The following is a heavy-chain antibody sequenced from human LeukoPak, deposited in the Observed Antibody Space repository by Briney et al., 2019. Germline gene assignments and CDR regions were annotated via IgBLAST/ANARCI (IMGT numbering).Heavy chain of an antibody. Sequence: PSQTHSLTYAICWDISSIDGEAGQWIRQSTSRGVEWLGRKYYRSKWFNHYAESVKSRIIIDTDTSKNQFSLQLNSVAAEDTAVYYCARDFYCSTYSCSFDNWGQGTLVTVSS. J-gene: IGHJ4*02. D-gene: IGHD6-6*01. CDR1: WDISSIDGEA. CDR3: ARDFYCSTYSCSFDN. V-gene: IGHV6-1*01. CDR2: KYYRSKWFN.